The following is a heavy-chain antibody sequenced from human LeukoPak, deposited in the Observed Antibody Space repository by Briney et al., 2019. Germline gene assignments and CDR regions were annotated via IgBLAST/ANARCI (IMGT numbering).Heavy chain of an antibody. CDR1: GGSISSGSCY. Sequence: SETLSLTCTVSGGSISSGSCYWSWIRQPAGKGLEWIGRIYTSGSTNYNPSLTSRATISVDTCKNQFSMKLSSVTAADTAVYYCARGGGKRWLQYGDFDYWGQGTLVTVSS. D-gene: IGHD5-24*01. V-gene: IGHV4-61*02. CDR2: IYTSGST. CDR3: ARGGGKRWLQYGDFDY. J-gene: IGHJ4*02.